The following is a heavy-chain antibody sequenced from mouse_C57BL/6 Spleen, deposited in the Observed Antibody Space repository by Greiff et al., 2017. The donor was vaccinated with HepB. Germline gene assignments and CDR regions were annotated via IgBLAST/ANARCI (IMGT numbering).Heavy chain of an antibody. J-gene: IGHJ2*01. D-gene: IGHD1-1*01. Sequence: QVQLQQSGAELVRPGSSVKLSCKASGYTFTSYWMHWVKQRPIQGLEWIGNIDPSDSETHYNQKFKDKATLTVDKSSSTAYMQLSSLTSEDSAVYYCARFTSTVLDYWGQGTTLTVSS. CDR3: ARFTSTVLDY. V-gene: IGHV1-52*01. CDR2: IDPSDSET. CDR1: GYTFTSYW.